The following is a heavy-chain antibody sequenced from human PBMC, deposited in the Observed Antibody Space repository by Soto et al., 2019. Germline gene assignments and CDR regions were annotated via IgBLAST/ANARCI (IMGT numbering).Heavy chain of an antibody. CDR3: AKEGSYDILTGDYYYGMDV. V-gene: IGHV3-30*18. CDR1: GFTFSSYG. Sequence: QVQLVESGGGVVQPGRSLRLSCAASGFTFSSYGMHWVHQAPGKGLEWVAVISYDGSNKYYADSVKGRFTISRDNSKNTLYLQMNSLRAEDTAVYYCAKEGSYDILTGDYYYGMDVWGQGTTVTVSS. J-gene: IGHJ6*02. D-gene: IGHD3-9*01. CDR2: ISYDGSNK.